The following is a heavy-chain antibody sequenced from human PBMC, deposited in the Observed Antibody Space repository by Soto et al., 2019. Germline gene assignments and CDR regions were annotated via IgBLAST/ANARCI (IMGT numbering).Heavy chain of an antibody. CDR3: ARGRGNLRQYCSSTSCPRPAVYMDV. Sequence: ASVKVSCKASGYTFTSYAMHWVRQAPGQRLEWMGWINAGNGNTKYSQKFQGRVTITRDTSASTAYMELSSLRSADTAVYYCARGRGNLRQYCSSTSCPRPAVYMDVWGKGTTVTVSS. CDR1: GYTFTSYA. CDR2: INAGNGNT. J-gene: IGHJ6*03. V-gene: IGHV1-3*01. D-gene: IGHD2-2*01.